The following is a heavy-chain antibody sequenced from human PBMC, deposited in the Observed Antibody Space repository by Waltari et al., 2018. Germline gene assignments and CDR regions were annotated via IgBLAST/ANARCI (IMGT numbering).Heavy chain of an antibody. CDR3: ASAYYDILD. D-gene: IGHD3-9*01. V-gene: IGHV3-74*01. J-gene: IGHJ4*02. CDR1: GFTFSSYW. Sequence: EVHLEESGGGLVQPGGSLRLSCAASGFTFSSYWMHSVRQAPGKGLVWVSRINGDGSTITYADSVKGRFTISRDNAKNTLYLQLNSLRVEDTAVYYCASAYYDILDWGQGTLVTVSS. CDR2: INGDGSTI.